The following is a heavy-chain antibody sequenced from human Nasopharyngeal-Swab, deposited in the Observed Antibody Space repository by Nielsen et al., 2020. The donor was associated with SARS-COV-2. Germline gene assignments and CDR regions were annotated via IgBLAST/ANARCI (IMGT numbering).Heavy chain of an antibody. J-gene: IGHJ6*03. CDR1: GFTFDDYA. CDR2: ISWNSGSI. V-gene: IGHV3-9*01. Sequence: SLRLSCAASGFTFDDYAMHWVRQAPGKGLEWVSGISWNSGSIGYADSVKGRFTISRDNAKNSLYLQMNSLRAEDTALYYCAKGTDYYYYYMDVWGKGTTVTVSS. CDR3: AKGTDYYYYYMDV.